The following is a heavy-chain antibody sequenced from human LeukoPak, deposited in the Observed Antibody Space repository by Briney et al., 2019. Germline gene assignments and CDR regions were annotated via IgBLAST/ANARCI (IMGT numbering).Heavy chain of an antibody. Sequence: GGSLRLSCAASGLTVSSNYMSWVRQAPGKGLEWVSVLYGAGSTYYADSVKGRFTISRDNSKNTLFLQMNSLRGEDTAVYYCARGGTPGYSTGWIDYWGQGTLVTVSS. V-gene: IGHV3-53*05. CDR3: ARGGTPGYSTGWIDY. D-gene: IGHD6-19*01. J-gene: IGHJ4*02. CDR1: GLTVSSNY. CDR2: LYGAGST.